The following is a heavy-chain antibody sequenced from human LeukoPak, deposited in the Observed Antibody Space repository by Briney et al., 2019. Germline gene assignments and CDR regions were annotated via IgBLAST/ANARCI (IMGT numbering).Heavy chain of an antibody. V-gene: IGHV4-39*01. CDR1: GGSISSSSYS. D-gene: IGHD3-9*01. J-gene: IGHJ4*02. CDR3: ARVGRYFDWLLPFDY. CDR2: IYYSGST. Sequence: MTSETLSLTCTVSGGSISSSSYSWGWIRQPPGKGLEWIGSIYYSGSTYYNPSLKSRLTISVDTSKNQFSLKLSSVTAADTAVYYCARVGRYFDWLLPFDYWGQGTLVTVSS.